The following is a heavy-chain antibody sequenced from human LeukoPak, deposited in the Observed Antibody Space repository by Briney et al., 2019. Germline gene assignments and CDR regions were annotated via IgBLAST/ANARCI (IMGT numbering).Heavy chain of an antibody. V-gene: IGHV3-7*01. CDR3: AREGGGPSVGELKTNDY. D-gene: IGHD3-10*01. J-gene: IGHJ4*02. Sequence: GGSLRLSCAASGFTFSSYWMSWVRQAPGKGLEWVANIKQDGSEKYYVDSVKGRFTISRDNAKNSLYLQMNSLRAEDTAVYYCAREGGGPSVGELKTNDYWGQGTLVTVSS. CDR2: IKQDGSEK. CDR1: GFTFSSYW.